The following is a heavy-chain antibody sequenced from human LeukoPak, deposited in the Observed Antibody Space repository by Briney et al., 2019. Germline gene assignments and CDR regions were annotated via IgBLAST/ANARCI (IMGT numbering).Heavy chain of an antibody. CDR1: GGSISSGDYY. J-gene: IGHJ3*02. D-gene: IGHD2-2*01. Sequence: SETLSLTCTVSGGSISSGDYYWSWIRQPPGKGLEWIGYIYYSGSTYYNPSLKSRVTISVDTSKNQFSLKLSSVTAADTAVYYCATGRPATDAFDIWGQGTMVTVSS. CDR3: ATGRPATDAFDI. CDR2: IYYSGST. V-gene: IGHV4-30-4*01.